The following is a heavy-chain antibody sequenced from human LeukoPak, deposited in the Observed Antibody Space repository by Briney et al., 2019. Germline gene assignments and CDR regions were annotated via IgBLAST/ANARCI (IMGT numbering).Heavy chain of an antibody. CDR1: GGTFSSYA. D-gene: IGHD3-22*01. CDR3: ARVEYYYDSWDDAFDI. V-gene: IGHV1-69*05. J-gene: IGHJ3*02. CDR2: IIPIFGTA. Sequence: SVKVSCKASGGTFSSYAISWVRQAPGQGLEWMGGIIPIFGTANYAQKFQGRVTITTDESTSTAYMELSSLRSEDTAVYYCARVEYYYDSWDDAFDIWGQGTMVTVSS.